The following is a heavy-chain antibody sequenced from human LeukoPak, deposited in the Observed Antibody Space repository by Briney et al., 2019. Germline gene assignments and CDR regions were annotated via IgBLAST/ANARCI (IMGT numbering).Heavy chain of an antibody. V-gene: IGHV4-59*08. Sequence: SETLSLTCTVSGGSISPYYWSWIRQPPGKGLEWIGYIYHRGSTNYNPSLKSRVTISIDTSKNQFSLKVSSVTAADTAVYYCVRHCYASGSDPLCYFDYWGQGTLITVSS. CDR3: VRHCYASGSDPLCYFDY. J-gene: IGHJ4*02. D-gene: IGHD3-10*01. CDR1: GGSISPYY. CDR2: IYHRGST.